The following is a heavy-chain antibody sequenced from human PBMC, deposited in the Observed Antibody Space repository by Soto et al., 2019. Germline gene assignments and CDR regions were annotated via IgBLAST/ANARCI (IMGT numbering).Heavy chain of an antibody. CDR1: GYNFSAYY. CDR2: LNPRNGQT. J-gene: IGHJ4*02. Sequence: QVQLVQSGAEVKKPGASVKVSCQTSGYNFSAYYFNWVRQAAGQGPEWMGWLNPRNGQTGYVQKFRGRVTMTRDTSIAIVYLELSRLTYEDTAIYFCARETDTSMVDYWGQGTLVTVSS. V-gene: IGHV1-8*01. D-gene: IGHD5-18*01. CDR3: ARETDTSMVDY.